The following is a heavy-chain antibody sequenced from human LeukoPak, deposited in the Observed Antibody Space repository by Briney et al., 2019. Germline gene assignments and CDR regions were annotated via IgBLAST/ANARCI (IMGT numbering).Heavy chain of an antibody. CDR3: ARDSSPGYCSGGSCLFDP. CDR1: GFTFSSYG. V-gene: IGHV3-33*01. Sequence: GGSLRLSCAASGFTFSSYGMHWVRQAPGKGLEWVAVIWYDASNKYYADSVKGRFTISRENSKNTLYLQMNSLRAEDTAVYYCARDSSPGYCSGGSCLFDPWGQGTLVTVSS. D-gene: IGHD2-15*01. J-gene: IGHJ5*02. CDR2: IWYDASNK.